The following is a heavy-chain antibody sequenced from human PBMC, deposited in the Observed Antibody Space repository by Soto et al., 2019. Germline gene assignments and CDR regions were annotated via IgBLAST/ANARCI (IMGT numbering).Heavy chain of an antibody. V-gene: IGHV3-72*01. CDR3: ASRGRYYGLDV. D-gene: IGHD3-10*01. Sequence: GGSLRLSCAGSGFTLSDHYIDWVRQAPGKGLEWVGRSRDKAQGYSTAYAASVKGRFTTSRDESKNSVYLQMNSLKTEDTAVYYCASRGRYYGLDVWGQGTTVTVSS. J-gene: IGHJ6*02. CDR1: GFTLSDHY. CDR2: SRDKAQGYST.